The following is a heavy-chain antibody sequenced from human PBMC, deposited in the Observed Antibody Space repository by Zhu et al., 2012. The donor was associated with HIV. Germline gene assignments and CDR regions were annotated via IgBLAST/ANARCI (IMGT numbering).Heavy chain of an antibody. Sequence: QVQLQESGPGLVKSSETLSLICTVSGGSISNYYWSWIRQPPGKGLEWIGYIYYNGNTNYNPSLKSRVSISVDASKNHFSLKLNSVTPADTAVYYCTKLHTRGHEXFDPWGPEPWSPSPQ. CDR3: TKLHTRGHEXFDP. CDR2: IYYNGNT. J-gene: IGHJ5*02. V-gene: IGHV4-59*01. CDR1: GGSISNYY. D-gene: IGHD4-23*01.